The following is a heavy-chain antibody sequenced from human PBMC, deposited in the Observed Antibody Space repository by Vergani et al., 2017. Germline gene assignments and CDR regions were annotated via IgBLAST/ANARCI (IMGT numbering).Heavy chain of an antibody. V-gene: IGHV2-70*15. J-gene: IGHJ6*02. Sequence: QVTLRESGPALVKPTQTLTLTCTFSGFSLSTSGMCVSWIRQPPGKALEWLARIDWDDDKYYSTSLKTRLTISKDTSKNQVVLTMTNMDPVDTATYYCARTLYCSGGRDYGMDVWGQGTTVTVSS. D-gene: IGHD2-15*01. CDR3: ARTLYCSGGRDYGMDV. CDR1: GFSLSTSGMC. CDR2: IDWDDDK.